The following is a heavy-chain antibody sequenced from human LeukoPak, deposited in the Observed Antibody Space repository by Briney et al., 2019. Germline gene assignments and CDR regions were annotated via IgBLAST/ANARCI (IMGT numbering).Heavy chain of an antibody. Sequence: SETLSLTCTVSGGSISSGSYYWSWIRQPAGKGLEWIGRIYTSGSTNYNPSLKSRVTISVDTSKNQFSLKLSSVTAADTAVYYCAGDPSDWGQGTLVTVSS. CDR2: IYTSGST. V-gene: IGHV4-61*02. CDR1: GGSISSGSYY. CDR3: AGDPSD. J-gene: IGHJ1*01.